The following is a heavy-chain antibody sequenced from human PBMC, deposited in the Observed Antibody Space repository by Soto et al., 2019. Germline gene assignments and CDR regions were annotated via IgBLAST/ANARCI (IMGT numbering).Heavy chain of an antibody. CDR1: CYTFTNYG. CDR2: ISAYNGNT. Sequence: ASVKVSCKASCYTFTNYGIRWVRQAPGQGLEWMGWISAYNGNTNYAQKLQGRVTMTTDTSTSTAYMELRSLRSDDTAVYYCARDRTTVAYNSFDSWGQGTLVTVSS. CDR3: ARDRTTVAYNSFDS. J-gene: IGHJ5*01. D-gene: IGHD4-17*01. V-gene: IGHV1-18*01.